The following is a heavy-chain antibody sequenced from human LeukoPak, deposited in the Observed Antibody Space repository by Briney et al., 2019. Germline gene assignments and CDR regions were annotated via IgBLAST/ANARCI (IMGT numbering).Heavy chain of an antibody. V-gene: IGHV1-69*13. D-gene: IGHD2-15*01. J-gene: IGHJ6*02. CDR3: ARGIVVVVAATGAYYYYGMDV. Sequence: SVKVSCKASGGTFSSYAISWVRQAPGQGLEWMGGIIPIFGTANYAQKFQGRVTITADESTSTAYMELSSLGSEDTAVYYCARGIVVVVAATGAYYYYGMDVWGQGTTVTVSS. CDR1: GGTFSSYA. CDR2: IIPIFGTA.